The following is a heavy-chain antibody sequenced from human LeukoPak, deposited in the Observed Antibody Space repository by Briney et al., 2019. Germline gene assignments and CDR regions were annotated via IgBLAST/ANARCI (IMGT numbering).Heavy chain of an antibody. V-gene: IGHV4-34*01. J-gene: IGHJ6*02. CDR3: ARSLYYYDSSGYYFTYYYYGMDV. Sequence: PSETLSLTCAVYGGSFSGYYWSWLRQPPGKGLEWIGEINHSGSTNYNPSLKSRVTISVDTSKNQFSLKLSSVTAADTAVYYCARSLYYYDSSGYYFTYYYYGMDVWGQGTTVTVSS. CDR1: GGSFSGYY. D-gene: IGHD3-22*01. CDR2: INHSGST.